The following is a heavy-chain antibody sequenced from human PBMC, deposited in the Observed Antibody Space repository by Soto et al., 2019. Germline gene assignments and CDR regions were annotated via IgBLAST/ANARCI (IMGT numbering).Heavy chain of an antibody. Sequence: SETLSLTCTVSGGSITSDYSCWSWIRQPPGEGLEWIGTISHTGAAYYNPSLESRVVISVGTSENQFSLNLSSVTAADTAVYYCARLAYPSTGSIAHGADAFDLWGLGTMVTVS. D-gene: IGHD2-8*02. CDR2: ISHTGAA. CDR1: GGSITSDYSC. V-gene: IGHV4-39*01. J-gene: IGHJ3*01. CDR3: ARLAYPSTGSIAHGADAFDL.